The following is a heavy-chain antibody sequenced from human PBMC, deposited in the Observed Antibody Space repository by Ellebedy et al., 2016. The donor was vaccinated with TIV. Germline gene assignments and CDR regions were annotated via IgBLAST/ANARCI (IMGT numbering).Heavy chain of an antibody. J-gene: IGHJ4*02. CDR1: GGSFSGYY. Sequence: SETLSLTCAVYGGSFSGYYWSWIRQPPGKGLEWIGEINHSGSTNYNPSLKSRVTISVDTSKNQFSLKLSSVTAADTAVYYCARARGAADVPSYFDYWGQGILVTVSS. CDR3: ARARGAADVPSYFDY. CDR2: INHSGST. D-gene: IGHD6-13*01. V-gene: IGHV4-34*01.